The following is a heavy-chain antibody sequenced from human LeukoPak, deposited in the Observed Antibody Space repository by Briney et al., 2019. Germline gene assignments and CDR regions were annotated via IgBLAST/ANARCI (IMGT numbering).Heavy chain of an antibody. CDR2: ISSSSSYT. CDR3: ARSPLWFGELFGY. CDR1: GFTFSDYY. J-gene: IGHJ4*02. V-gene: IGHV3-11*06. D-gene: IGHD3-10*01. Sequence: GGSLRLSCAASGFTFSDYYMSWIRQAPGKGLEWVSYISSSSSYTNYADSVKGRFTISRDNAKNSLYLQMNSLRAEDTAVYYCARSPLWFGELFGYWGQGTLVTVSS.